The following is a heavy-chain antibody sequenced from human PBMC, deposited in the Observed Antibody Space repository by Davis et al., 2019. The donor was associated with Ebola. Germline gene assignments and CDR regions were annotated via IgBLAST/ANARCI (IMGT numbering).Heavy chain of an antibody. J-gene: IGHJ5*02. Sequence: GGSLRLSCAASGFTFSTYWMSWVRQAPGKGLEWVANIKTDGSEEYYVDSVKGRFTISRDNAKNSLYLQMNSLRAEDTAVYYCARPITIFGVVMAMGSWGQGTLVTVSS. D-gene: IGHD3-3*01. CDR2: IKTDGSEE. CDR1: GFTFSTYW. CDR3: ARPITIFGVVMAMGS. V-gene: IGHV3-7*01.